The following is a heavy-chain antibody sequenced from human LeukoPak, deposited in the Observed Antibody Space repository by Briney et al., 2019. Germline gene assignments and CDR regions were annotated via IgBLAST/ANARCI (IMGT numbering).Heavy chain of an antibody. J-gene: IGHJ4*02. CDR1: GYTFTSYA. V-gene: IGHV1-18*01. CDR3: ARDHSSSCQLFDY. Sequence: ASVKVSCKASGYTFTSYAMNWVRQAPGQGLEWMGWISVYNGNTNLAQKLQGRVTMTTDTSTTTAYMELRNLRSDDTAVYYCARDHSSSCQLFDYWGQGTLVTVSS. CDR2: ISVYNGNT. D-gene: IGHD6-13*01.